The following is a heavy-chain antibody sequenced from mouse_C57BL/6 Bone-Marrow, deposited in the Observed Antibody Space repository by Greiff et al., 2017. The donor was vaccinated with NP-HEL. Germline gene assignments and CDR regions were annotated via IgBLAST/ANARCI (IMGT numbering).Heavy chain of an antibody. D-gene: IGHD1-1*01. Sequence: EVQLQQSGTVLARPGASVKMSCKTSGYTFTSYWMHWVKQRPGQGLEWIGAIYPGNSDTSYNQKFKGKAKLTAVTSASTAYMELSSLTNEDSAVYYCTRSDYGSSYGRFAYWGQGTLVTVSA. J-gene: IGHJ3*01. CDR2: IYPGNSDT. CDR1: GYTFTSYW. V-gene: IGHV1-5*01. CDR3: TRSDYGSSYGRFAY.